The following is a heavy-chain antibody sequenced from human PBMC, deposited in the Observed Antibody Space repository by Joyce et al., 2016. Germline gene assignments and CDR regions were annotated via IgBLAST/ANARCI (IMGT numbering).Heavy chain of an antibody. Sequence: QLRLQESGPGLVKPSETLSLTCTVSGDSFSSSSYYWGWIRQPPGKGMEWIGSISYTGSTYYNPSLKSRVTISVDTSKNQFSLKLSSVTAADTAGYYCASWRIMVTFGGVMDWGQGTLVTVSS. CDR2: ISYTGST. CDR3: ASWRIMVTFGGVMD. J-gene: IGHJ4*02. D-gene: IGHD3-16*01. CDR1: GDSFSSSSYY. V-gene: IGHV4-39*07.